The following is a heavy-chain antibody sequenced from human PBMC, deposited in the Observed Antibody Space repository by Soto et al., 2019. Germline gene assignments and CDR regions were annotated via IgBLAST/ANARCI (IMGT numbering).Heavy chain of an antibody. CDR3: ARDLVDEYQLHYYYGMDV. CDR1: GFTFSSYG. D-gene: IGHD2-2*01. Sequence: GGSLRLSCAASGFTFSSYGMHWVRQAPGKGLEWVAVIWYDGSNKYYADSVKGRFTISRDNSKNTLYLQMNSLRAEDTAVYYCARDLVDEYQLHYYYGMDVWGQGTTVTVSS. J-gene: IGHJ6*02. V-gene: IGHV3-33*01. CDR2: IWYDGSNK.